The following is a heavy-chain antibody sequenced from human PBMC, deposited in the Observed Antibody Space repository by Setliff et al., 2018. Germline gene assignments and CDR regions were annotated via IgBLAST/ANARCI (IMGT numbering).Heavy chain of an antibody. Sequence: NPSETLSLTCTVPGGSMSSISYYWGWIRQPPGKGLEWIGTIYDSGKTYYNPSLKSRVTISVDTSKKQLSLRVTSVTAADTAVYYCATCRYQVPYNYWGQGTLVTVSS. CDR1: GGSMSSISYY. D-gene: IGHD2-2*01. CDR2: IYDSGKT. J-gene: IGHJ4*02. CDR3: ATCRYQVPYNY. V-gene: IGHV4-39*01.